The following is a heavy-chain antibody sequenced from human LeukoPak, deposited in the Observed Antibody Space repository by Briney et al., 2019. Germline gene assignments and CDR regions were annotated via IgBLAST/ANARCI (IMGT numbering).Heavy chain of an antibody. CDR1: GFTFSNAW. J-gene: IGHJ6*02. CDR2: IKSKTDGGTT. D-gene: IGHD1-26*01. Sequence: AGGSLRLSCAASGFTFSNAWMSWVRQAPGKGLEWVGRIKSKTDGGTTDYAAPVKGRFTISRDDSKNTLYLQMNSLKTEDTAVYYCTLGSGSYDYYYYYYGMDVWGQGTTVTVSS. CDR3: TLGSGSYDYYYYYYGMDV. V-gene: IGHV3-15*01.